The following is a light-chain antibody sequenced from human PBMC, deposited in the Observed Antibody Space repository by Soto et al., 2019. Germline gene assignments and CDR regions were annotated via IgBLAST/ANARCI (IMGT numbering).Light chain of an antibody. V-gene: IGLV2-8*01. CDR1: NSDVGAYNY. Sequence: QSALTQPPSASGSPGQSVTISCTGTNSDVGAYNYVSWYRQHPGKAPKLLIFEVNSRPSGVPARFSVSKSGNTASLTVSGLQAEDEYHYYCSSYAGSNTWVFGGGTKVTVL. CDR2: EVN. J-gene: IGLJ3*02. CDR3: SSYAGSNTWV.